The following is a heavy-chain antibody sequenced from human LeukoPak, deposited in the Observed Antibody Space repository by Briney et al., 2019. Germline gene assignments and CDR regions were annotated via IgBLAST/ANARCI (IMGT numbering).Heavy chain of an antibody. V-gene: IGHV3-23*01. CDR3: AKSTGYSATGRDFDS. CDR1: GFTFTGYW. Sequence: GGSLRLSCAASGFTFTGYWMSWVRQAPGKGLEWVSDISGGGATTFYADSVKGRFTISRDNSKNTLYLQLSSLRAEDTAVYYCAKSTGYSATGRDFDSWGRGTLVTVSS. D-gene: IGHD6-13*01. J-gene: IGHJ4*02. CDR2: ISGGGATT.